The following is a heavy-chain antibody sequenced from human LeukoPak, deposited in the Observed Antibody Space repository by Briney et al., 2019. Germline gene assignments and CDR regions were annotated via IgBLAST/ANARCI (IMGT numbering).Heavy chain of an antibody. J-gene: IGHJ6*02. CDR1: GFTFSSYA. D-gene: IGHD3-9*01. Sequence: GGSLRLSCAASGFTFSSYAMSCVRQAPGKGLEWVSAISGSGGSTYYADSVKGRFTISRDNSKNTLYLQMSSLRAEDTVVYYCAKVGDWVFFSSSESHYYYGMRVWGQGNTVTVSS. CDR3: AKVGDWVFFSSSESHYYYGMRV. CDR2: ISGSGGST. V-gene: IGHV3-23*01.